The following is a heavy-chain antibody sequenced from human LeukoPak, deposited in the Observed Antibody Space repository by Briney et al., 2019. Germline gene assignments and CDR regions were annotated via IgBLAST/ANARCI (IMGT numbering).Heavy chain of an antibody. CDR3: ASPWGRWFGELIWYFDL. CDR1: GYTFTDYY. D-gene: IGHD3-10*01. Sequence: ASVKVSCKASGYTFTDYYMNWVRQAPGRGLEWMGRIKPNSGATKYAQKFQGRVTMTRDTSITTAYMELSRLRSDDTAVYYCASPWGRWFGELIWYFDLWGRGTLVTVSS. V-gene: IGHV1-2*06. J-gene: IGHJ2*01. CDR2: IKPNSGAT.